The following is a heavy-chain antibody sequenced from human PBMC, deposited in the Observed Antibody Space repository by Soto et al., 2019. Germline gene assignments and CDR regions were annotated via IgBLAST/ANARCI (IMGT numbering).Heavy chain of an antibody. CDR1: GFTVSNNY. J-gene: IGHJ4*02. V-gene: IGHV3-53*01. D-gene: IGHD2-21*01. Sequence: GGSLRLSCAASGFTVSNNYMSWVRQAPGKGLEWVSIIYSDGSTSYADSVKGRFTISRDNSKNTLYLQMNSLRAEDTAVYYCARAGGNLFFDYWGQGTLVTVSS. CDR3: ARAGGNLFFDY. CDR2: IYSDGST.